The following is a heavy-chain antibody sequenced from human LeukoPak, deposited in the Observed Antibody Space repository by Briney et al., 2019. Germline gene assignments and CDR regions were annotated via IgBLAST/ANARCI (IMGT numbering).Heavy chain of an antibody. V-gene: IGHV3-23*01. J-gene: IGHJ5*02. CDR1: GFTFNNYA. CDR2: ISGSGGST. Sequence: GGSLRLSCTASGFTFNNYAMTWVRQAPGKGLEWVSAISGSGGSTYYADSVKGRFTISRDNSKNTLYLQMNSLRAEDSAVYYCAKAFRGFDPWGQGTLVTVSS. CDR3: AKAFRGFDP.